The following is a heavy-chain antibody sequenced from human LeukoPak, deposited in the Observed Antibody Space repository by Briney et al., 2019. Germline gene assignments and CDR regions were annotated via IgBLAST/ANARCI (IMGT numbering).Heavy chain of an antibody. CDR1: GGTFSSYA. CDR3: ARFYDILTGGYDY. D-gene: IGHD3-9*01. Sequence: SVKVSCKASGGTFSSYATSWVRQAPGQGLEWMGGIIPISGTANYAQKFQGRVTITADESTSTAYMELRSLRSDDTAVYYCARFYDILTGGYDYWGQGTLVTVSS. J-gene: IGHJ4*02. CDR2: IIPISGTA. V-gene: IGHV1-69*13.